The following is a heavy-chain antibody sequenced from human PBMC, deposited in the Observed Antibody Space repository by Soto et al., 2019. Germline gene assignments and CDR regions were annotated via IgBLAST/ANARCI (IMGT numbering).Heavy chain of an antibody. CDR2: ICYSGST. CDR3: ARGYYTSWYWFDR. Sequence: QVQLQESGPGLVKPSETLSLTCTVSVSGGSVSTGVHYWSWIRQPPGKGLEWIGYICYSGSTNYNPSLKSRVTISVDTSKNPFSLKLTSVTAADTAVYYCARGYYTSWYWFDRWGRGTLVTVSS. J-gene: IGHJ2*01. D-gene: IGHD6-13*01. CDR1: GGSVSTGVHY. V-gene: IGHV4-61*08.